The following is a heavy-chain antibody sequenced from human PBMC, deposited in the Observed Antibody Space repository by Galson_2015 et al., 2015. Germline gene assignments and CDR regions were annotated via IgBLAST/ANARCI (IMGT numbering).Heavy chain of an antibody. CDR3: ARDGLRYCSGGSCYFDY. CDR1: GFTFSSYG. D-gene: IGHD2-15*01. V-gene: IGHV3-33*01. Sequence: SLRLSCAASGFTFSSYGMHWVRQAPGKGLGWVAVIWYDGSNKYYADSVKGRFTISRDNSKNTLYLQMNSLRAEDTAVYYCARDGLRYCSGGSCYFDYWGQGTRGTVSS. CDR2: IWYDGSNK. J-gene: IGHJ4*02.